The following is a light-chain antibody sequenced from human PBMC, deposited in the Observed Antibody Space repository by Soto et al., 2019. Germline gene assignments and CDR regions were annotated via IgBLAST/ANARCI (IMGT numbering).Light chain of an antibody. Sequence: DIQMTQSPSTLSASVGDRVTITCRASQSIGSWLAWYQQKPGKAPKLLIYKASSLESGVPSRFSGSGSGTEFTLTISSLQPDDFATYYCQQYNTYSQTFGPGTKVEIK. J-gene: IGKJ1*01. CDR1: QSIGSW. V-gene: IGKV1-5*03. CDR3: QQYNTYSQT. CDR2: KAS.